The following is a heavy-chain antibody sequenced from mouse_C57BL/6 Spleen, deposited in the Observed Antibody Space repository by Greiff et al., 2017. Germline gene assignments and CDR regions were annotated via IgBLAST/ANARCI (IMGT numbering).Heavy chain of an antibody. Sequence: QVQLQQPGAELVKPGASVKMSCKASGYTFTSYWITWVKQRPGQGLEWIGDIYPGSGSTNYNEKFKSKATLTVDTSSSTAYMQLSSLTSEDAAVYYCGGYGGYYYALDYWGQGTSVTVSS. CDR2: IYPGSGST. V-gene: IGHV1-55*01. CDR3: GGYGGYYYALDY. D-gene: IGHD2-2*01. J-gene: IGHJ4*01. CDR1: GYTFTSYW.